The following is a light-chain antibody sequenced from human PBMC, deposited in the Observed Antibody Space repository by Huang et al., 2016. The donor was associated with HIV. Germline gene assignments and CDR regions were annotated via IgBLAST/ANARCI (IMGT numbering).Light chain of an antibody. CDR1: QCLLHADKKTY. J-gene: IGKJ2*01. V-gene: IGKV2-29*02. CDR2: EVS. CDR3: KQGAHFPYT. Sequence: DLVMTQTPLSLSVALGQPASFSCKSSQCLLHADKKTYLYWYLHKPGQSPRRLIYEVSSRFPGVPERFSGSGSGTHFTLKISRVEAEDAGVYYCKQGAHFPYTFGQGTKLEIK.